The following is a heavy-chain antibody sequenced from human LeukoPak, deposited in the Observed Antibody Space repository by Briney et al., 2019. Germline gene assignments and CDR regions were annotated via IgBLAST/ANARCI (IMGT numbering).Heavy chain of an antibody. CDR3: ARGSLERITRYYYYGMDV. J-gene: IGHJ6*02. D-gene: IGHD2/OR15-2a*01. CDR2: IYYSGST. CDR1: GGSISSYY. V-gene: IGHV4-59*01. Sequence: SETLSLTCTVSGGSISSYYWSWIRQPPGKALEWIGHIYYSGSTDYNPSLKGRVTISIDTSKNQFSLKLSSVAAADTAMYYCARGSLERITRYYYYGMDVWGQGPRSPSP.